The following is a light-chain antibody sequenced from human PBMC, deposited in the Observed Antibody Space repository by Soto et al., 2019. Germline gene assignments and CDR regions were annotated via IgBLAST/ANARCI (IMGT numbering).Light chain of an antibody. CDR3: QHLNNYPYT. CDR1: QGISYY. CDR2: AAG. J-gene: IGKJ2*01. V-gene: IGKV1-9*01. Sequence: DIQLSQSPSFLSASVGDRVTITCRARQGISYYLAWYQQKPGKAPKLLIYAAGTLQSGVPSRFSGSGFGTEFSLTISSLQPEDFATYYCQHLNNYPYTFGQGTKLEIK.